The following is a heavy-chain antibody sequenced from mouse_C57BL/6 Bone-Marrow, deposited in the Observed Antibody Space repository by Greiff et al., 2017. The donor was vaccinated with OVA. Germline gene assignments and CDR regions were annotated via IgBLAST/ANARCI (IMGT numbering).Heavy chain of an antibody. V-gene: IGHV1-81*01. CDR1: GYTFTSYG. CDR2: IYPRSGNT. D-gene: IGHD6-2*01. J-gene: IGHJ2*01. Sequence: VQLQESGAELARPGASVKLSCKASGYTFTSYGISWVKQRTGQGLEWIGEIYPRSGNTYYNEKFKGKATLTADKSSSTASMELRSLTSADSAVDFCARRGVVSRDYWGQGTTLTVSS. CDR3: ARRGVVSRDY.